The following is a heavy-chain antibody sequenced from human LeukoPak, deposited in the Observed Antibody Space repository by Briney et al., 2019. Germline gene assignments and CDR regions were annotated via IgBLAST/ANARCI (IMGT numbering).Heavy chain of an antibody. V-gene: IGHV3-43*01. D-gene: IGHD4-17*01. CDR1: GFTFDDYS. J-gene: IGHJ4*02. CDR3: AKDFRRGTVTIGAY. Sequence: GGSLRLSCAASGFTFDDYSMYWVRQAPGKGLEWVSLISWDGNTTYYADSVKGRFTISRDNSKDSLYLQMNSLRTEDSAFYYCAKDFRRGTVTIGAYWGQGTLVTVSS. CDR2: ISWDGNTT.